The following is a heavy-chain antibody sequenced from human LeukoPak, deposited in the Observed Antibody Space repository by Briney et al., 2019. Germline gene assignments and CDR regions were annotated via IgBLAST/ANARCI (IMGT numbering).Heavy chain of an antibody. Sequence: GGSLRLSCAASGFTFSTYSMNWVRQAPGRGLEWVSSIDSSSYIYYADSVKGRFTISRDNAKNSLYLQMNSLRAEDTAVYYCARPYCSGGTCHGTFDIWGQGTMVTVSS. V-gene: IGHV3-21*01. CDR3: ARPYCSGGTCHGTFDI. CDR2: IDSSSYI. D-gene: IGHD2-15*01. J-gene: IGHJ3*02. CDR1: GFTFSTYS.